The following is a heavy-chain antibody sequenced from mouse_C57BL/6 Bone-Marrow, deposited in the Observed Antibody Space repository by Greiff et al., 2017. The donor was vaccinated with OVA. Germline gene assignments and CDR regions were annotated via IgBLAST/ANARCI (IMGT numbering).Heavy chain of an antibody. CDR2: IDPENGDT. V-gene: IGHV14-4*01. D-gene: IGHD2-4*01. CDR1: GFNIKNTY. Sequence: EVKLMESVAELVRPGASVKLSCTASGFNIKNTYMHWVKQRPEQGLEWIGWIDPENGDTEYASKFQGKATITADTSSNTAYLQLSSLTSEDTAVYYCTGDYDGDWYFDVWGTGTTVTVSS. CDR3: TGDYDGDWYFDV. J-gene: IGHJ1*03.